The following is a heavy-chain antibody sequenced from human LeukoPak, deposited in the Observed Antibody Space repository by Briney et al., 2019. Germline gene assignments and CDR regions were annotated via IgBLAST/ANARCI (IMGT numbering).Heavy chain of an antibody. CDR1: GFTVSSNY. D-gene: IGHD3-3*02. CDR3: AREGIYGSFDY. J-gene: IGHJ4*02. V-gene: IGHV3-66*01. Sequence: GSLRLSYAASGFTVSSNYMSWVRQAPGKGLEWVSVIYSGGSTYYADSVKGRFTISRDNSKNTLYLQMNSLRAEDTAVYYCAREGIYGSFDYWGQGTLVTVSS. CDR2: IYSGGST.